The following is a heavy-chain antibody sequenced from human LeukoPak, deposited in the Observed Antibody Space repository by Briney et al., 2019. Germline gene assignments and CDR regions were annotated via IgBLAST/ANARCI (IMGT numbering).Heavy chain of an antibody. D-gene: IGHD2-2*01. J-gene: IGHJ5*02. Sequence: GASVKVSCKASGYTFTSYDINWVRQAPGQRLEWMGWINAGNGNTKYSQKFQGRVTITRDTSASTAYMELSSLRSEDTAVYYCARDVGYCSSTSCYARNWFDPWGQGTLVTVSS. CDR3: ARDVGYCSSTSCYARNWFDP. CDR2: INAGNGNT. V-gene: IGHV1-3*01. CDR1: GYTFTSYD.